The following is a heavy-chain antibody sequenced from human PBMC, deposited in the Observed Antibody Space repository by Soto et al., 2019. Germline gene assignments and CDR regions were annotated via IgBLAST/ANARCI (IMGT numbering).Heavy chain of an antibody. CDR3: ARGYKVGSRLSYIDY. D-gene: IGHD1-1*01. V-gene: IGHV4-61*01. CDR2: IYYSGSP. Sequence: SETLSLTCTVSSGSVSSGSYYWSWMRQPPGKGLEWIGYIYYSGSPNYTPSLKSPVTISVDTSKNQFSLKLSSVTAADTAVYYCARGYKVGSRLSYIDYWGQGTLVTVSS. J-gene: IGHJ4*02. CDR1: SGSVSSGSYY.